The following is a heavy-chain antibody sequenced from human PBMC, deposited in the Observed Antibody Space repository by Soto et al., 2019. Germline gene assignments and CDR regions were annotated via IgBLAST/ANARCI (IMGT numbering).Heavy chain of an antibody. Sequence: SVKVSCKASGYIFTGYYMHWVRQAPGQGLEWMGWINANSGGTNYTQKFQGWVTMTRDTSISTAYMELSRLRSDDTAVYYCARTHSSAYCLDEWGQAALVTVTS. CDR2: INANSGGT. J-gene: IGHJ4*02. CDR3: ARTHSSAYCLDE. V-gene: IGHV1-2*04. D-gene: IGHD3-22*01. CDR1: GYIFTGYY.